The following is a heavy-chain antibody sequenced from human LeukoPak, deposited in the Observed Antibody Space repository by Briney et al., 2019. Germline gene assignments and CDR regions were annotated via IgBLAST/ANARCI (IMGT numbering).Heavy chain of an antibody. V-gene: IGHV3-23*01. Sequence: GGSLRLSCAASGFTFSSYAMSWVRQAPGKGLEWVSTISGSGGSTYYADSVKGRFTISRDNSKNTLYLQMNSLRAEDTAVYYCAKDQEPACSSWPKYYFDFWGQGTLVTVSS. CDR3: AKDQEPACSSWPKYYFDF. D-gene: IGHD6-13*01. CDR2: ISGSGGST. CDR1: GFTFSSYA. J-gene: IGHJ4*02.